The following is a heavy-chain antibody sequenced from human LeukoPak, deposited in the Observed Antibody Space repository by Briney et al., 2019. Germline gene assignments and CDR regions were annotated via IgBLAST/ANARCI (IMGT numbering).Heavy chain of an antibody. D-gene: IGHD2-2*01. Sequence: SETMSHTCIVSGGSISTYYWGWIRQAPGKGLEWIGYIYYSGSTNYNPSLKSRVTISVDTSKNQFSLKLSSVTASDTAMYYCARLFSDTTTSYDVFAIWGQGTMVTVS. CDR1: GGSISTYY. J-gene: IGHJ3*02. CDR2: IYYSGST. V-gene: IGHV4-59*08. CDR3: ARLFSDTTTSYDVFAI.